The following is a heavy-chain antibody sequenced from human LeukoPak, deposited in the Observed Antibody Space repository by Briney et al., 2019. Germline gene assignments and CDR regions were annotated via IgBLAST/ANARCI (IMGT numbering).Heavy chain of an antibody. D-gene: IGHD5-18*01. J-gene: IGHJ5*02. Sequence: PSETLSLTCAVYGGSFSGYYWSWIRQPPGKGLEWIGEINHSGSTNYNPSLKGRVTISVDTSKNQFSLKLSSVTAADTAVYYCARVLRYSYGYVRWFDPWGQGTLVTVSS. CDR3: ARVLRYSYGYVRWFDP. V-gene: IGHV4-34*01. CDR1: GGSFSGYY. CDR2: INHSGST.